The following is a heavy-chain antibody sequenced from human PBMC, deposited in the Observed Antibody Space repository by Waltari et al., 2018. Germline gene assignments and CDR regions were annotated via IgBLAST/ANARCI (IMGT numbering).Heavy chain of an antibody. CDR3: ARDLYDSRVPGDYFDY. CDR1: GYTFSGYY. Sequence: QVHLVQSGAEVRKPGASVKVSCKGSGYTFSGYYIQWLRQDPGQGLEWMGWIDPNTGGTKLAPKFQGRVTMTSDTSINTVYMELSSLGSDDTAIYYCARDLYDSRVPGDYFDYWGQGTLVTVSS. D-gene: IGHD3-16*01. V-gene: IGHV1-2*02. CDR2: IDPNTGGT. J-gene: IGHJ4*02.